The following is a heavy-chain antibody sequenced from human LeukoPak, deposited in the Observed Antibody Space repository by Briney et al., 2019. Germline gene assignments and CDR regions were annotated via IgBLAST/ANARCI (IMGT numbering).Heavy chain of an antibody. CDR1: GFTFSSYS. D-gene: IGHD3-22*01. CDR3: AKGEDYYDSSGYYDDY. CDR2: ISYDGSNK. J-gene: IGHJ4*02. Sequence: PGGSLRLSCAASGFTFSSYSMNWVRQAPGKGLEWVAVISYDGSNKYYADSVKGRFTISRDNSKNTLYLQMNSLRAEDTAVYYCAKGEDYYDSSGYYDDYWGQGTLVTVSS. V-gene: IGHV3-30*18.